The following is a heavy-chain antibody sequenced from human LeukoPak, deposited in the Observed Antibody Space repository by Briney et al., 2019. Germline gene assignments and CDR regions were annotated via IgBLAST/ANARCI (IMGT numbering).Heavy chain of an antibody. Sequence: GGSLRLSCAASGISVSENYMSWVRQAPGKGLEWVCVVHRDGSIECADSVKGRFTISRDIAENTLSLQMDSLRVEDTAVYYCARDSGSASWAYSWGQGTLVTVSS. J-gene: IGHJ4*02. CDR1: GISVSENY. V-gene: IGHV3-66*02. CDR2: VHRDGSI. CDR3: ARDSGSASWAYS. D-gene: IGHD2-15*01.